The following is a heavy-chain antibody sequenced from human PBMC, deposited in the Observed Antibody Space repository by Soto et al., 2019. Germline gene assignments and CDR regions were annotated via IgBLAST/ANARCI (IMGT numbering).Heavy chain of an antibody. Sequence: QVQLQESGPGLVKPSQTLSLTCTVSGGSISSGDYYWSWIRQPPGKGLEWIGYIYYSGSTYYNPALKSRVTISVDTSKNQFSLKLRSVTAADTAVYYCARTHSRTWGHYYFDYWGQGTLVTVSS. V-gene: IGHV4-30-4*01. J-gene: IGHJ4*02. CDR2: IYYSGST. CDR3: ARTHSRTWGHYYFDY. D-gene: IGHD6-13*01. CDR1: GGSISSGDYY.